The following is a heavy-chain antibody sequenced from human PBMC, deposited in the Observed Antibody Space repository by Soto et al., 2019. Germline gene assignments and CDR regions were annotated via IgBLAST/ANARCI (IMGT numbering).Heavy chain of an antibody. J-gene: IGHJ5*02. CDR3: ARGELLWFGELYWFDP. CDR1: GYTFTSYY. Sequence: QVQLVQSGAEVKKPGASVKVSCKASGYTFTSYYMHWVRQAPGQGLGWMGIINPSGGSSSYAQKFQGRVTMTRDTSTSTVYMELSSLRSEDTAVYYCARGELLWFGELYWFDPWGQGTLVTVSS. CDR2: INPSGGSS. V-gene: IGHV1-46*01. D-gene: IGHD3-10*01.